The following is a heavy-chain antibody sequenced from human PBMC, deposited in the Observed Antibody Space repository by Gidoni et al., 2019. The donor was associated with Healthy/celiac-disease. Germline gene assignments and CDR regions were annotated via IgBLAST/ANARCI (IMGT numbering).Heavy chain of an antibody. CDR1: GCTFRSEA. CDR3: AKGLNLAYCGGDCYPADV. Sequence: EVQRLESGGGLVQPGGSLRLSCAASGCTFRSEAMSWVRQAPGKGLEWVSAISGSGGSTYSADAVKGRFTISRDNSKNTLYLQMNSLRAEDTAVYYCAKGLNLAYCGGDCYPADVWGQGTTVTVSS. V-gene: IGHV3-23*01. J-gene: IGHJ6*02. D-gene: IGHD2-21*02. CDR2: ISGSGGST.